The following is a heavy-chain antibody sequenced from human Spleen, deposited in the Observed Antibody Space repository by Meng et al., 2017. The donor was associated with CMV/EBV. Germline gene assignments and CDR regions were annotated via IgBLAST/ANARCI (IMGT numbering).Heavy chain of an antibody. D-gene: IGHD6-13*01. CDR2: TYYRSKWNN. V-gene: IGHV6-1*01. J-gene: IGHJ1*01. CDR1: GDSLSTNSAA. Sequence: SCAISGDSLSTNSAAWIWIRQSPSRGLEWLGRTYYRSKWNNDYAVSVKSRITTNPDTSKNQFSLQLNSVTPEDTAVYYCAREGYSSSRSFQHWGQGTLVTVSS. CDR3: AREGYSSSRSFQH.